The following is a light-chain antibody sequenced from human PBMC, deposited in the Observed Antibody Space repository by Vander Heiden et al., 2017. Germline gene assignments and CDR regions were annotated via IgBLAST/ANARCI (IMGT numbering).Light chain of an antibody. J-gene: IGKJ4*01. CDR3: HQDDTSPHT. CDR1: QYILYSSTNNNY. CDR2: WAS. Sequence: IVLTQPPDPLAVCLGERATTNSTFCQYILYSSTNNNYLAWYQQKPGQPPNLLIYWASTGECGGPDRFSGSGSATDFTLTSSMMQAEDMAVYFCHQDDTSPHTFGGGTKMEIK. V-gene: IGKV4-1*01.